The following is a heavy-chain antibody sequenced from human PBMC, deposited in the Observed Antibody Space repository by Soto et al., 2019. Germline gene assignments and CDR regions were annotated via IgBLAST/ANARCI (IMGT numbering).Heavy chain of an antibody. CDR2: ISYDGTNK. CDR3: VGGQFYFDY. D-gene: IGHD3-10*01. J-gene: IGHJ4*02. V-gene: IGHV3-30*03. CDR1: GFPFTSYG. Sequence: QVQLVESGGGVVQPGRSLRLSCAASGFPFTSYGMHWVREGPGKGLEWLAGISYDGTNKFYADSVKGRFTISRDNSKNTLYLQMNSVRPEDTGLCYCVGGQFYFDYRGQGTLVIVSS.